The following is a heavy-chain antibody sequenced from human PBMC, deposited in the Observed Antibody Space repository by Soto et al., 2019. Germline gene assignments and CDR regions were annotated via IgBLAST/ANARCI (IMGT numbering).Heavy chain of an antibody. CDR2: ISSSSSYI. J-gene: IGHJ4*02. D-gene: IGHD6-13*01. CDR3: ASDGGAYSSSESDC. V-gene: IGHV3-21*01. Sequence: EVQLVESGGGLVKPGGYLRLSCAASGYTFSSYSMNWVRQAPGKGLEWVSSISSSSSYIYYADSVKGRFTISRDNAKNSLYLQMNSLRAEDTAVYYCASDGGAYSSSESDCWGQGTLVTVSS. CDR1: GYTFSSYS.